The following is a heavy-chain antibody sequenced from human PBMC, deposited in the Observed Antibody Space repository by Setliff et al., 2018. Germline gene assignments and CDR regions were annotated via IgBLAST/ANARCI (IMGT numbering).Heavy chain of an antibody. V-gene: IGHV3-15*01. CDR3: TTDPSPTFGGVIGAAFDF. J-gene: IGHJ3*01. Sequence: PGESLKISCAASGFTFSGAEIHWVRQASGKGLEWVGRIKGKNDGLATDYAAPVKGRFTISRDDSKNTLYLQMNSLKTEDTAVYYCTTDPSPTFGGVIGAAFDFWGQGTMVTVSS. CDR2: IKGKNDGLAT. CDR1: GFTFSGAE. D-gene: IGHD3-16*01.